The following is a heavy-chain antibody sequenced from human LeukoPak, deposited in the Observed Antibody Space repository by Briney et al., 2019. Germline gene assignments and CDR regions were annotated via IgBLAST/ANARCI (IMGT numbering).Heavy chain of an antibody. J-gene: IGHJ4*02. V-gene: IGHV3-23*01. Sequence: GGSLRLSCAASGFTFSSNAMTWVRLAPGKGLECVSAVTAAGDTTYYADSVKGRFTISRDNSKNTLYLQMNSLRAEDTAVYYCAKDGPITMIVVAPDYWGQGTLVTVSS. CDR2: VTAAGDTT. D-gene: IGHD3-22*01. CDR1: GFTFSSNA. CDR3: AKDGPITMIVVAPDY.